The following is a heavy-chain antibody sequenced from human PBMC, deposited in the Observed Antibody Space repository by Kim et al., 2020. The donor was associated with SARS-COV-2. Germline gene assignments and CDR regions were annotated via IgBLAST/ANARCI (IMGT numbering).Heavy chain of an antibody. J-gene: IGHJ4*02. CDR1: GFTFSSYA. D-gene: IGHD3-10*01. CDR2: ISGSGGST. V-gene: IGHV3-23*01. CDR3: AKVPSRLLWFGELFDY. Sequence: GGSLRLSCAASGFTFSSYAMSWVRQAPGKGLEWVSAISGSGGSTYYADSVKGRFTISRDNSKNTLYLQINSLRAEDTAEYYCAKVPSRLLWFGELFDYWGQGTLVTVSS.